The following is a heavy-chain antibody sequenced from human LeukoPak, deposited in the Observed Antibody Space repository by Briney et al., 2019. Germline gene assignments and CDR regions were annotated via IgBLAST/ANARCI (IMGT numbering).Heavy chain of an antibody. Sequence: ASVKVSCKASGYTFTGYYMHWVRQAPGQGLEWMGWINPNSGGTNYAQKFQGRVTMTRDTSISTAYMELSRLRSDDTAVYYCARERQQYGSGSYYNVFDYWGQGTLVTVSS. CDR3: ARERQQYGSGSYYNVFDY. V-gene: IGHV1-2*02. J-gene: IGHJ4*02. D-gene: IGHD3-10*01. CDR1: GYTFTGYY. CDR2: INPNSGGT.